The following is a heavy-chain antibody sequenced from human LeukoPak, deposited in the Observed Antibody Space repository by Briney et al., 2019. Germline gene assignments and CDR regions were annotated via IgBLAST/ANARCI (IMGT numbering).Heavy chain of an antibody. J-gene: IGHJ4*02. D-gene: IGHD2-15*01. CDR3: ARDEGYCSGGSCYGY. CDR1: GFTFSSYA. V-gene: IGHV3-7*01. Sequence: TGGSLRLSCAASGFTFSSYAMHWVRQAPGKGLEWVANIKQDGSEKYYVDSVKGRFTISRDNAKNSLYLQMNSLRAEDTAVYYCARDEGYCSGGSCYGYWGQGTLVTVSS. CDR2: IKQDGSEK.